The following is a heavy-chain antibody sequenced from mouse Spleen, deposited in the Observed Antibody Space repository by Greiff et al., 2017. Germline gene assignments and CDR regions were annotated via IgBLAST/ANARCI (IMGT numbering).Heavy chain of an antibody. CDR1: GYTFTDYY. CDR2: IYPGSGNT. CDR3: ARGDDGYYHYAMDY. D-gene: IGHD2-3*01. V-gene: IGHV1-76*01. Sequence: QVQLQQSGAELVRPGASVKLSCKASGYTFTDYYINWVKQRPGQGLEWIARIYPGSGNTYYNEKFKGKATLTAEKSSSTAYMQLSSLTSEDSAVYFCARGDDGYYHYAMDYWGQGTSVTVSS. J-gene: IGHJ4*01.